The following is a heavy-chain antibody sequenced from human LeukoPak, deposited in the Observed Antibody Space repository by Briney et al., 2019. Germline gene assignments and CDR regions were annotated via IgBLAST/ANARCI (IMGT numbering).Heavy chain of an antibody. J-gene: IGHJ4*02. CDR2: INSDSDDI. D-gene: IGHD6-13*01. Sequence: AGGSLRLSCAASGFTFSLYAMNWVRQAPGKGLEWVSYINSDSDDIHYADSVKGRFTISRDNSKNTLYLQMNSLRAEDTAVYYCAKDHFREQLVRRLYFDYWGQGTLVTVSS. CDR3: AKDHFREQLVRRLYFDY. CDR1: GFTFSLYA. V-gene: IGHV3-23*01.